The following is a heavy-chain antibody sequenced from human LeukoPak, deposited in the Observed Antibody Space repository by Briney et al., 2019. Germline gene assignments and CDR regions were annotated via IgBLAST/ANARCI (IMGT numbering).Heavy chain of an antibody. J-gene: IGHJ4*02. D-gene: IGHD3-22*01. CDR3: ASGVYYYDSSGSSFDY. V-gene: IGHV3-21*01. Sequence: GGSLRLSCAASGFTFSSYSMNWVRQAPGKGLEWVSSISSSSYIYYADSVKGRFTISRDNAKNSLYLQMNSLRAEDTAVHYCASGVYYYDSSGSSFDYWGQGTLVTVSS. CDR1: GFTFSSYS. CDR2: ISSSSYI.